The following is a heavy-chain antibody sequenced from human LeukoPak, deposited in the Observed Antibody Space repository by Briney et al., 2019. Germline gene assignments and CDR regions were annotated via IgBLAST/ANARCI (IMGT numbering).Heavy chain of an antibody. CDR2: ISSSSSTI. Sequence: PGGSLRLSCAAAGVTFSSYSMNWVRQAPGKGLEWVSYISSSSSTIYYADSVKGRFTISRDNAKNPLYLQMNSLRAEDTAVYYCARDPYGSGTPVWGQGTTVTVSS. CDR1: GVTFSSYS. D-gene: IGHD3-10*01. V-gene: IGHV3-48*01. J-gene: IGHJ6*02. CDR3: ARDPYGSGTPV.